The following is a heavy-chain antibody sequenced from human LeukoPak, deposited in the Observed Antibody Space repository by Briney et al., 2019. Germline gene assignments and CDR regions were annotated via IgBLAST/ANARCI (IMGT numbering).Heavy chain of an antibody. V-gene: IGHV3-23*01. CDR3: AKGRAYLYRSGWNAY. CDR2: ISGSGGST. D-gene: IGHD6-19*01. Sequence: PGGSLRLSCAASGFTFSSYAMSWVRQAPGKGLEWVSAISGSGGSTYYADSVKGRFTISRDNSKNTLYLQMNSLRAEDTAVYYCAKGRAYLYRSGWNAYWGQGTLVTVSS. J-gene: IGHJ4*02. CDR1: GFTFSSYA.